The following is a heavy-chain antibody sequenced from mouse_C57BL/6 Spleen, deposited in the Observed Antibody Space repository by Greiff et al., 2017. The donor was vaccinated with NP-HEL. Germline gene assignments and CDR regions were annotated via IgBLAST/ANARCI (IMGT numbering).Heavy chain of an antibody. CDR1: GYTFTSYW. CDR3: TRGTSYYAMDY. J-gene: IGHJ4*01. V-gene: IGHV1-5*01. Sequence: VQLKESGTVLARPGASVKMSCKTSGYTFTSYWMHWVKQRPGQGLEWIGAIYPGNSDTSYNQKFKGKAKLTAGTSARTAYMELISLTNEDSAVYYCTRGTSYYAMDYWGQGTSVTVSS. CDR2: IYPGNSDT.